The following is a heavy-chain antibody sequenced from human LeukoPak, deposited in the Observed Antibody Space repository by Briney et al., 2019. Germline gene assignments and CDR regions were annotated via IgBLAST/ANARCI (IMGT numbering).Heavy chain of an antibody. CDR1: GFTFSSYG. CDR2: IWYDGSNK. Sequence: GRSLRPSCAASGFTFSSYGMHWVRQAPGKGLEWVAVIWYDGSNKYYADSVKGRFTISRDNSKNTLYLQMNSLRAEDTAVYYCARDPAYCSGGSCSPYNWFDPWGQGTLVTVSS. D-gene: IGHD2-15*01. V-gene: IGHV3-33*01. CDR3: ARDPAYCSGGSCSPYNWFDP. J-gene: IGHJ5*02.